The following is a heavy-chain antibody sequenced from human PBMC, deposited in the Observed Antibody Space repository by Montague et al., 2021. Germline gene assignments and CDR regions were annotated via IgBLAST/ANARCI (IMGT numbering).Heavy chain of an antibody. Sequence: SETLSLTCTVSGASITSNIYYWGWIRQSPGKGLEWIGSIYYSGNSFYQPSLKSRITMAVDTSKNQFSLRFSFVTAADTAVYYCASWMHWGQGKLVTVSS. D-gene: IGHD2-2*03. CDR2: IYYSGNS. J-gene: IGHJ4*02. CDR1: GASITSNIYY. CDR3: ASWMH. V-gene: IGHV4-39*07.